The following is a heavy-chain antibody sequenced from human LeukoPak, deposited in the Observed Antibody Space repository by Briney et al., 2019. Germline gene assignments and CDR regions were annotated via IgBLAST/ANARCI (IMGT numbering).Heavy chain of an antibody. Sequence: PSETLSLTCAVSGGSISSNSYYWGWIRQPPGKGLEWIGSIYYSGSTYYNPSLKSRVTISLVTSKNQFSLKVNSVTTADTAVYYCARGPLFYYFSESYHGMDVWGKGTTVIISS. CDR1: GGSISSNSYY. V-gene: IGHV4-39*07. CDR3: ARGPLFYYFSESYHGMDV. D-gene: IGHD3-10*01. CDR2: IYYSGST. J-gene: IGHJ6*04.